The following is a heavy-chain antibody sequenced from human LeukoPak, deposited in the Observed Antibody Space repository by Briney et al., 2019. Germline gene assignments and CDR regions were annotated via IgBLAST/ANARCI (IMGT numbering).Heavy chain of an antibody. Sequence: ASVKVSCKASGYIFTTYFTHWLRQAPGQGPEWMGIINPRGGSTDYAQKFQDRITMTSDTSTSTVYMELKSLTSEDTAVYFCARVGTTGATADNWGQGTLVTVSS. CDR3: ARVGTTGATADN. CDR2: INPRGGST. V-gene: IGHV1-46*01. J-gene: IGHJ4*02. CDR1: GYIFTTYF. D-gene: IGHD4-11*01.